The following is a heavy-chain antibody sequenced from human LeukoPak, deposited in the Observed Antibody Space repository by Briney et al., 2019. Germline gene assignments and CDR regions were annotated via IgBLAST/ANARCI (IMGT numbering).Heavy chain of an antibody. CDR3: ARGRGLRYFDWLSDY. CDR1: GGSFSGYY. D-gene: IGHD3-9*01. J-gene: IGHJ4*02. Sequence: SETLSLTCAVYGGSFSGYYWSWIRQPPGRGLEWIGEINHSGSTNYNPSLKSRVTISVDTSKIQFSLKLSSVTAADTAVYDCARGRGLRYFDWLSDYWGQGTLVTVSS. V-gene: IGHV4-34*01. CDR2: INHSGST.